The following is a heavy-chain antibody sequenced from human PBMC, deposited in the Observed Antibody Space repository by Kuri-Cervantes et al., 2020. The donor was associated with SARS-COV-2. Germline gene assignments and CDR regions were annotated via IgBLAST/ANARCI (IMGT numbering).Heavy chain of an antibody. Sequence: GESLKISCAASGFTFSDYYMSWIRQAPGKGLEWVSYISSSGSTIYYADSVKGRFTISSYNAKNSLYWQMNSLSDEDTSVYYCARILADYDFWSGYYMDVWGKGTTVTVSS. CDR3: ARILADYDFWSGYYMDV. CDR1: GFTFSDYY. D-gene: IGHD3-3*01. J-gene: IGHJ6*03. CDR2: ISSSGSTI. V-gene: IGHV3-11*04.